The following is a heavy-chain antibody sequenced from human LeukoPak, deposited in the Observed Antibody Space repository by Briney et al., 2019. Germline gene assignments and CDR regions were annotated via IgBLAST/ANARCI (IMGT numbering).Heavy chain of an antibody. Sequence: KPSETLSLTCTVSGGSISSNNYYWGWIRQPPGKGLEWIGTIYYSGSTYYNPSLNGRVTMSLDESSNQLSLKLTPVTAADTAIYYCSRESGAFCPFGYWGQGTLVIVPS. CDR3: SRESGAFCPFGY. CDR2: IYYSGST. J-gene: IGHJ4*02. CDR1: GGSISSNNYY. D-gene: IGHD1-26*01. V-gene: IGHV4-39*07.